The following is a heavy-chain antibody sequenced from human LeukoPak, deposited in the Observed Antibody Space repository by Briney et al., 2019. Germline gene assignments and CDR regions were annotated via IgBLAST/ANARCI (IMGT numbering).Heavy chain of an antibody. Sequence: GGSLRLSCAPSGLPFSSHPMSCARHAPGERLAWVSAIRGSGGSTYYAHPVTGRFTISRDNSKSTRYLQMNSLRAEDTAVYYCAKDAGMIVRTFDYWGQGTLVTVSS. J-gene: IGHJ4*02. V-gene: IGHV3-23*01. CDR1: GLPFSSHP. D-gene: IGHD3-22*01. CDR3: AKDAGMIVRTFDY. CDR2: IRGSGGST.